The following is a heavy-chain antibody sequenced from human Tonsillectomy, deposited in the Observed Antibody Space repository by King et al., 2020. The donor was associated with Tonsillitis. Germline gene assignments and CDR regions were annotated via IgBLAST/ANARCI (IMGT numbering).Heavy chain of an antibody. V-gene: IGHV5-10-1*01. CDR2: IDPSDSYP. CDR1: GYNFASNW. D-gene: IGHD3-10*01. CDR3: ARRVIRGVLRFDL. Sequence: QLVQSGAGVKKPGESLRISCQGSGYNFASNWIDWVRQVPGKGLEWVATIDPSDSYPNYSPSFQGHVTVSADTSTSPAYLEWTSLKPSDTALYYCARRVIRGVLRFDLWGQGPQVTVSS. J-gene: IGHJ4*02.